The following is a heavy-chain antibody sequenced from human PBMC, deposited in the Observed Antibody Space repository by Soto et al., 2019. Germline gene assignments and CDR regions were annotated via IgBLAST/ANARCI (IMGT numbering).Heavy chain of an antibody. J-gene: IGHJ6*03. D-gene: IGHD5-18*01. CDR3: ARHHYTDTYTAMYDYYYYYYMDV. CDR1: GYSFTSYW. CDR2: IYPGDSDT. Sequence: PGESLKISCKGSGYSFTSYWSGWVRQMPGKGLEWMGIIYPGDSDTRYSPSFQGQVTISADKSISTAYLQWSSLKASDTAMYYCARHHYTDTYTAMYDYYYYYYMDVWGKGTTVTVSS. V-gene: IGHV5-51*01.